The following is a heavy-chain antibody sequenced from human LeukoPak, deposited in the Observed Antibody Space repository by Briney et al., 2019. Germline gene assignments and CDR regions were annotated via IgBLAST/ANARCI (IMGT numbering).Heavy chain of an antibody. CDR3: ARAADYYDSSGG. V-gene: IGHV1-2*02. D-gene: IGHD3-22*01. CDR2: INPNSGGT. Sequence: ASVKVSYKASGYTFTGYYMHWVRQAPGQGLEWMGWINPNSGGTNYAQKFQGRVTTTRDTSISTAYMELSRLRSEDTAVYYCARAADYYDSSGGWGQGTMVTVSS. CDR1: GYTFTGYY. J-gene: IGHJ3*01.